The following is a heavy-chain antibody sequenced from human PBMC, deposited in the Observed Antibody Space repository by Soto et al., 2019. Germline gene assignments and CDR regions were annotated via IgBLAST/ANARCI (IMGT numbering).Heavy chain of an antibody. D-gene: IGHD3-10*01. V-gene: IGHV3-21*02. Sequence: QLVESGGGLVKPGVSLRLSCVASGFPCSSFSLNWIRQAPGKGLEWVSAIGRVSTYIYYADSVRGRFTVSRDNAKNSVYLQMNGLTAEDAGIYYCARVTAGSGSYQIDLWGQGTMVTVSS. CDR3: ARVTAGSGSYQIDL. CDR2: IGRVSTYI. J-gene: IGHJ4*02. CDR1: GFPCSSFS.